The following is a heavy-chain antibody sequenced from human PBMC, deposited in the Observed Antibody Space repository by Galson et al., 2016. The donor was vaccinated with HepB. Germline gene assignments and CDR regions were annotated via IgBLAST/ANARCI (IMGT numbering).Heavy chain of an antibody. CDR2: IFPRDSET. CDR3: TRHVASRSPYDH. D-gene: IGHD2-15*01. J-gene: IGHJ4*02. CDR1: GYRFSNFY. Sequence: QSGAEVKKPGESLKISCKGSGYRFSNFYIAWVRQTPGKGLEWMGFIFPRDSETRYSPSFQGQVIISADNSLNTAYLHLYSLKASDTAVYYCTRHVASRSPYDHWGQGALVSVS. V-gene: IGHV5-51*01.